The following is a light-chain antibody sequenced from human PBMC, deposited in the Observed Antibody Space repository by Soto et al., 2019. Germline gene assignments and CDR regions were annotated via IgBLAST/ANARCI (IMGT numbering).Light chain of an antibody. CDR2: GAY. J-gene: IGKJ2*01. CDR3: QQYGTSPRT. Sequence: EIVMTQSPATLSVSPGERASLSCSASQSVSSSYLAWYQQKPGQPPRLLIYGAYNRPTGIPDRFTGSGSGTDFTLTISRLQPEDFAVYYCQQYGTSPRTFGQGTKVDTK. V-gene: IGKV3-20*01. CDR1: QSVSSSY.